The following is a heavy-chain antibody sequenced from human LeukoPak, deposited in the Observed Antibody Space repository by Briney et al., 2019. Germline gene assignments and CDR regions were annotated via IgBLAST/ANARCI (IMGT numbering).Heavy chain of an antibody. CDR2: INSDGSEG. CDR1: GFTVSGFW. D-gene: IGHD4-17*01. Sequence: GGSLRLSCAVSGFTVSGFWMSWSRQAPGKGLEWVASINSDGSEGYYADVVKGRFTISRDNAKNSLYLQMNSLRAEDTAVYYCARDLYGVGYWGQGTLVTVSS. V-gene: IGHV3-7*01. J-gene: IGHJ4*02. CDR3: ARDLYGVGY.